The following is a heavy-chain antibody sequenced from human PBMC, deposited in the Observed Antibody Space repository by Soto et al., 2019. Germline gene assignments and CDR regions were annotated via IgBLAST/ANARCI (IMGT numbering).Heavy chain of an antibody. D-gene: IGHD3-3*01. CDR2: IYPSDSDT. CDR1: GYNFAGYW. CDR3: ARGGVSTRTFDY. Sequence: GESLKISCKGSGYNFAGYWIAWLRQMPGKGLELMGIIYPSDSDTRYRPSFQGQVTISADKSISSAYLQWSSLRASDTATYYCARGGVSTRTFDYWGQGTPVTVSS. J-gene: IGHJ4*02. V-gene: IGHV5-51*01.